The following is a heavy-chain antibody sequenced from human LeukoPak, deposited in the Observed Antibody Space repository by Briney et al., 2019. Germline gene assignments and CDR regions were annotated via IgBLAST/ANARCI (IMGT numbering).Heavy chain of an antibody. CDR1: GFTFSSYA. CDR3: AKDFRDYYDSSGFDY. V-gene: IGHV3-23*01. Sequence: QSGGSLRLSCAASGFTFSSYAMSWVRQAPGKGLEWVSAISGSGGSTYYADSVKGRFTISRDNSKNTLYLQMNSLRAEDTAVYYCAKDFRDYYDSSGFDYWGQGTLVTVSS. CDR2: ISGSGGST. D-gene: IGHD3-22*01. J-gene: IGHJ4*02.